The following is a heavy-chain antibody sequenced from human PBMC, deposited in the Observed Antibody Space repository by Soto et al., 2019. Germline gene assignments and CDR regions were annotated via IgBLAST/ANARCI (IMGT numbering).Heavy chain of an antibody. V-gene: IGHV3-48*03. CDR2: ISSSGSTI. Sequence: VQLVGSGGGLVQPGGSLRLSCAASGFTFSHYEMNWVRQAPGEGLEWLSYISSSGSTIYYADSVKGRFTISRDNAKNSLYLQMNSLRAEDTAVYYCGRSPHSSSWSLYSYSYCGVDVWGQGTTVTVSS. CDR3: GRSPHSSSWSLYSYSYCGVDV. J-gene: IGHJ6*02. D-gene: IGHD6-13*01. CDR1: GFTFSHYE.